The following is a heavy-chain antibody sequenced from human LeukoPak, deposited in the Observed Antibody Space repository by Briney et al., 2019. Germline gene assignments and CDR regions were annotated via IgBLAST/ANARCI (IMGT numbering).Heavy chain of an antibody. D-gene: IGHD3-9*01. V-gene: IGHV1-2*02. J-gene: IGHJ5*02. CDR1: GYTFTGYY. CDR3: ARDPGYFDWPRGRWFDP. Sequence: GASVKVSCKASGYTFTGYYMHWVRQAPRQGLEWMGWINPNSGGTNYAQKFQGRVTMTRDTSISTAYMELSRLRSDDTAVYYCARDPGYFDWPRGRWFDPWGQGTLVTVSS. CDR2: INPNSGGT.